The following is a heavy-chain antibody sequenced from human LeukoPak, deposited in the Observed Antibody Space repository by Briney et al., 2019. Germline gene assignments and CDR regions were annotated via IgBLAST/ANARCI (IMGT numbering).Heavy chain of an antibody. J-gene: IGHJ4*02. D-gene: IGHD1-26*01. V-gene: IGHV3-9*01. CDR1: GFTFDDYA. CDR3: AKGGPIVGATSYYFDY. CDR2: ISWNSGSI. Sequence: GGSLRLSCAASGFTFDDYAMHRVRQAPGKGLEWVSGISWNSGSIGYADSVKGRFTISRDNAKNSLYLQMNSLRAEDTALYYCAKGGPIVGATSYYFDYWGQGTLVTVSS.